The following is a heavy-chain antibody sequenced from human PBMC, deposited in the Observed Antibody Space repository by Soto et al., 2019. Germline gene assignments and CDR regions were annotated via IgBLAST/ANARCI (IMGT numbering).Heavy chain of an antibody. CDR1: GASISSYF. Sequence: SETLSLTCTVSGASISSYFWTWIRQPAGKGLDWIGRISTSGTTNYNPSLKSRVTMSVDTSKNHFSLNLSSVTAADTAVYYCPTEPGPDRRSDPWGPGTLVTVFS. V-gene: IGHV4-4*07. CDR3: PTEPGPDRRSDP. D-gene: IGHD1-26*01. J-gene: IGHJ5*02. CDR2: ISTSGTT.